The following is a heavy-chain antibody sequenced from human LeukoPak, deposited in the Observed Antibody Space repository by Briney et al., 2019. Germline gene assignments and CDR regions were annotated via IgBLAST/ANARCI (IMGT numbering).Heavy chain of an antibody. Sequence: AGGSLRLSCAASGFTFSSYDMNWVRQAPGKGLEWVSYISSSGRTKYYADSVKGRFTISRDNAKNSLYLQMNSLRAEGTAVYYCAGETVGVVTAIYYYYGMDVWGQGTTVTVSS. CDR2: ISSSGRTK. V-gene: IGHV3-48*03. CDR1: GFTFSSYD. CDR3: AGETVGVVTAIYYYYGMDV. J-gene: IGHJ6*02. D-gene: IGHD2-21*02.